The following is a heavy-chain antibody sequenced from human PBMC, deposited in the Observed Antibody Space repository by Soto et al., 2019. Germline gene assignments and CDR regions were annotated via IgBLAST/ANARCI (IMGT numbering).Heavy chain of an antibody. CDR1: EFTFDDSA. Sequence: SLRLSCTASEFTFDDSAMHWVRQAPGRGLEWVSGISWKSGSIGYADSVKGRFTISRDNAKNSLYLQMNSLRAEDTALYYCAKDIISSGYDSSGYYYSYGMDVWGKGTTVTVSS. J-gene: IGHJ6*04. CDR3: AKDIISSGYDSSGYYYSYGMDV. V-gene: IGHV3-9*01. D-gene: IGHD3-22*01. CDR2: ISWKSGSI.